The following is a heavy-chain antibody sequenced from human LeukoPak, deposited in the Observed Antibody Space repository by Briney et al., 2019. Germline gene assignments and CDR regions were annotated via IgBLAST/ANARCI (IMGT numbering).Heavy chain of an antibody. D-gene: IGHD5-18*01. CDR3: ARGTAMVPNAFDI. V-gene: IGHV3-48*01. CDR2: ISSSSSTI. J-gene: IGHJ3*02. Sequence: GGSLRLSCAGSGFTLSSNWMHWVRQAPGKGLEWVSYISSSSSTIYYADSVKGRFTISRDNAKNSLYLQMNSLRAEDTAVYYCARGTAMVPNAFDIWGQGTMVTVSS. CDR1: GFTLSSNW.